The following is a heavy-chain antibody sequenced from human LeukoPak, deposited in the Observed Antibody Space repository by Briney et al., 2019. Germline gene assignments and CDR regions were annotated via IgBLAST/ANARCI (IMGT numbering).Heavy chain of an antibody. J-gene: IGHJ6*03. Sequence: SVKVSCKASGGTFISYAISWVRQAPGQGLEWMGGIIPIFGTANYAQKFQGRVTITAYEATSAAHTELSILRSENTAVYYCARAKIRIAVAGTVYYYSMDVWGKGTTVTVSS. D-gene: IGHD6-19*01. CDR3: ARAKIRIAVAGTVYYYSMDV. V-gene: IGHV1-69*13. CDR1: GGTFISYA. CDR2: IIPIFGTA.